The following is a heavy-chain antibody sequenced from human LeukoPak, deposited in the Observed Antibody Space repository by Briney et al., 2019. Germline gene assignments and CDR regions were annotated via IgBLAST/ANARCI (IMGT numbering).Heavy chain of an antibody. V-gene: IGHV4-59*01. CDR3: ARADPHDAFDI. CDR1: GGSISSYY. Sequence: SETLSLTCTVSGGSISSYYWSWIRQPPGKGLEWIGYIYYSGSTNYNPSLKSRVTISVDTSKNQFSLKLSSVAAADTAVYYCARADPHDAFDIWGQGTMVTVSS. J-gene: IGHJ3*02. CDR2: IYYSGST. D-gene: IGHD6-19*01.